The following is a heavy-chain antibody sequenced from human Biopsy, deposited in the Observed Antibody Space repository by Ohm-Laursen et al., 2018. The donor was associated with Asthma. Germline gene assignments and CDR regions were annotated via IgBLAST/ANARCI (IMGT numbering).Heavy chain of an antibody. V-gene: IGHV3-30-3*01. CDR1: GFTFSTYA. CDR2: ISYDGSNK. J-gene: IGHJ4*02. D-gene: IGHD5-24*01. CDR3: ARDMNRDGWYFDY. Sequence: SLRLSCAASGFTFSTYAMHWVRQAPGKGLEWVAVISYDGSNKYYADSVKGRFTISRDNSKNTLYLQMNSLRGGDTAVYHCARDMNRDGWYFDYWGQGTLVTVSS.